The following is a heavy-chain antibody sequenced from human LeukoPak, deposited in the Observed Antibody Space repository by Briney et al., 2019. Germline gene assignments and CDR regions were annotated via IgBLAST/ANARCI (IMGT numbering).Heavy chain of an antibody. CDR1: GGSISSYY. CDR3: ARCQGRDFWSGNRLGYYYYYYMDV. J-gene: IGHJ6*03. CDR2: INHSGST. V-gene: IGHV4-34*01. Sequence: PSETLSLTCTVSGGSISSYYWSWIRQPPGKGLEWIGEINHSGSTNYNPSLKSRVTISVDTSKNQFSLKLSSVTAADTAVYYCARCQGRDFWSGNRLGYYYYYYMDVWGKGTTVTVSS. D-gene: IGHD3-3*01.